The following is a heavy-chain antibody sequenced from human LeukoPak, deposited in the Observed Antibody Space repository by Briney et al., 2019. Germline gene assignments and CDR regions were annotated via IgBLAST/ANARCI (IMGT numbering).Heavy chain of an antibody. V-gene: IGHV3-23*01. Sequence: GGSMRLSCAVSGITLSNYGMSWVRQAPGKGLEWVAGISDTGGSANYADSVKGRFTISRDNPKNTLYLQMNSLRAEDTAVYFCAKRGVVIRVILVGFHKQAYYFDSWGQGALVTVSS. CDR2: ISDTGGSA. D-gene: IGHD3-22*01. J-gene: IGHJ4*02. CDR3: AKRGVVIRVILVGFHKQAYYFDS. CDR1: GITLSNYG.